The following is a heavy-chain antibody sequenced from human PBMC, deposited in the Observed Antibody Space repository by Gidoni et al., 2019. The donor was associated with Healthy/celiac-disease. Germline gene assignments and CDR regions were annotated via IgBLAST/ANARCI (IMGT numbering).Heavy chain of an antibody. D-gene: IGHD6-13*01. CDR2: IIPIFGTA. CDR3: ARDGSAAAGTVVGNWFDP. Sequence: VQLVQCGAGGKKPGSSLKVSCKASGGPFRSYPISWVRQAPGQGLEWMGGIIPIFGTANYAQKFQGRVTITADESTSTAYRELSSLRSEDTAVYYCARDGSAAAGTVVGNWFDPWGQGTLVTVSS. CDR1: GGPFRSYP. J-gene: IGHJ5*02. V-gene: IGHV1-69*01.